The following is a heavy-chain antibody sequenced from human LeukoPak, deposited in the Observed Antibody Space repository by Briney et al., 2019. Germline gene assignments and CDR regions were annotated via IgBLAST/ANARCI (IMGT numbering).Heavy chain of an antibody. D-gene: IGHD3-10*01. CDR2: IYYSGST. V-gene: IGHV4-59*12. CDR3: ARLEVYYGSGSYYGDYYYYYYMDV. Sequence: SETLSLTCTVSGGSIRSYYWSWIRQPPGKGLEWIGYIYYSGSTNYNPSLKSRVTISVDTSKNQFSLKLSSVTAADTAVYYCARLEVYYGSGSYYGDYYYYYYMDVWGKGTTVTISS. J-gene: IGHJ6*03. CDR1: GGSIRSYY.